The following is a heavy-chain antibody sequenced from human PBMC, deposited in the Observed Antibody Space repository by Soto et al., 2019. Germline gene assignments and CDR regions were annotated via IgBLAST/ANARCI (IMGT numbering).Heavy chain of an antibody. Sequence: QLQLQESGPGLVKPSETLSLTCTVSGGSISSSSYYWGWLRQPPGKGREWVGSIYYSGSTYYNPSRKSRLTSSVDTSRHQICLQLSSVAAPDTEVYYCGGYCSGGRCAGGGSDAFWGQGTLVTLSS. V-gene: IGHV4-39*01. CDR2: IYYSGST. J-gene: IGHJ4*02. D-gene: IGHD2-15*01. CDR3: GGYCSGGRCAGGGSDAF. CDR1: GGSISSSSYY.